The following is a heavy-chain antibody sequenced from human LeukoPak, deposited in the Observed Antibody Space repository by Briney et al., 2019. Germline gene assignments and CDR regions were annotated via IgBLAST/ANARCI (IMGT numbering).Heavy chain of an antibody. CDR1: GFTFSSYA. CDR3: AWGRSPPLDY. CDR2: ISYDGSNK. D-gene: IGHD3-16*01. V-gene: IGHV3-30-3*01. J-gene: IGHJ4*02. Sequence: GGSLRLSCAASGFTFSSYAMHWVRQAPGKGLEWVAVISYDGSNKYYADSVKGRFTISRDNAKNSLYLQMNSLRAEDTAVYYCAWGRSPPLDYWGQGTLVTVSS.